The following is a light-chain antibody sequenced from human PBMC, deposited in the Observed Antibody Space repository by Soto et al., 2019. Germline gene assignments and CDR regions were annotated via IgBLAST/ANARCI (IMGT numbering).Light chain of an antibody. CDR3: QQSYNSPPT. CDR1: QSISSF. J-gene: IGKJ1*01. Sequence: DIQMTQSPSSLSASVGDRVTITCRASQSISSFLNWYQQKQGKAPKLLIYTASSLRSGVPARFSGSGSGTDFTLTISSLQPEDFATYYCQQSYNSPPTFGPGTKVDIK. CDR2: TAS. V-gene: IGKV1-39*01.